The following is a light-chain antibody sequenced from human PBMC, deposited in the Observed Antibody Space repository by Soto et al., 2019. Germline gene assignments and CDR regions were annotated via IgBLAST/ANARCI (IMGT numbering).Light chain of an antibody. V-gene: IGKV3-15*01. Sequence: EIVMPQSPATLSVSPGARATLSCRASQSVSSNLAWYQQKPGQAPRLLIYGASTRATGIPARFSGSGSGTEFTLTISSLQSEDFAVYYCQKYNNWPPITFGKGTRLEIK. CDR2: GAS. CDR1: QSVSSN. J-gene: IGKJ5*01. CDR3: QKYNNWPPIT.